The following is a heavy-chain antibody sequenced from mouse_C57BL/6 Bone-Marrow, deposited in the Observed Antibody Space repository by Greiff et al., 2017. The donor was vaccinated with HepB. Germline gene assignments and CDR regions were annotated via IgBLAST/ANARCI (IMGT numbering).Heavy chain of an antibody. CDR2: IWTGGGT. CDR1: GFSLTSYA. V-gene: IGHV2-9-1*01. D-gene: IGHD1-1*01. J-gene: IGHJ1*03. CDR3: ARLLLRCTGYFDV. Sequence: VQLQQSGPGLVAPSQSLSITCTVSGFSLTSYAISWVRQPPGKGLEWLGVIWTGGGTNYNSALKSRLSISKDNSKSQVFLKMNSLQTDDTARYYCARLLLRCTGYFDVWGRGTTVTVSS.